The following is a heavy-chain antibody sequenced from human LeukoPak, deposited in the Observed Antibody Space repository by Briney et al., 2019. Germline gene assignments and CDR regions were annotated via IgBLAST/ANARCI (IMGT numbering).Heavy chain of an antibody. CDR3: ARNRNDYGDYVYDY. D-gene: IGHD4-17*01. CDR1: GFPFSSYY. J-gene: IGHJ4*02. CDR2: IKQDGNEK. V-gene: IGHV3-7*01. Sequence: GGSLRLSCAASGFPFSSYYMNWVRQAPGKGLEWLANIKQDGNEKYYVDSVKGRFTISRDNAKNSLDLQMNSLRAEDTAVYYCARNRNDYGDYVYDYWGQGTLVTVSS.